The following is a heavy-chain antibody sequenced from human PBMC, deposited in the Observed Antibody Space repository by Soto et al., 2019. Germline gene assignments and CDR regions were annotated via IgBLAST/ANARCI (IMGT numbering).Heavy chain of an antibody. D-gene: IGHD3-22*01. Sequence: PGESLKISCKGSGYSFAGYWITWVRQKPGKGLEWMGRIDPSDSQTYYSPSFRGHVTISVTKSITTVFLQWSSLRASDTAMYYCARQIYDSDTGPNFQYYFDSWAQGTLVTVSS. CDR3: ARQIYDSDTGPNFQYYFDS. J-gene: IGHJ4*02. CDR2: IDPSDSQT. V-gene: IGHV5-10-1*01. CDR1: GYSFAGYW.